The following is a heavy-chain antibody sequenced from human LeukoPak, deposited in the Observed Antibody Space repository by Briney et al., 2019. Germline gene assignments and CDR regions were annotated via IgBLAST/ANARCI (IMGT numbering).Heavy chain of an antibody. D-gene: IGHD2-2*01. CDR2: IYYSGST. J-gene: IGHJ6*03. CDR1: GGSISSYY. CDR3: ARGDCSSTICYSPMDV. V-gene: IGHV4-59*01. Sequence: SETLSLTCTVSGGSISSYYWSWIRQPPGKGLEWIGYIYYSGSTNYNPPLKSRVTISVDTSKNQFSLKLSSVTAADTAVYYCARGDCSSTICYSPMDVWGKGTTVTVSS.